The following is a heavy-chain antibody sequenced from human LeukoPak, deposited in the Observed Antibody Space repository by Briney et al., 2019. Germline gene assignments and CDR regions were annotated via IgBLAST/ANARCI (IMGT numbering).Heavy chain of an antibody. CDR3: TRFNGYSYGYREIYAFDI. CDR1: GGSFCGYY. V-gene: IGHV4-34*01. Sequence: PSETPSLTSAVYGGSFCGYYWSWIPPPPGKGLEWVVHTNHSGSTNYNPSHKSRVTISVDTSKKQYSLKLSSVSAAATARYCCTRFNGYSYGYREIYAFDIWGQGTMVTVSS. J-gene: IGHJ3*02. D-gene: IGHD5-18*01. CDR2: TNHSGST.